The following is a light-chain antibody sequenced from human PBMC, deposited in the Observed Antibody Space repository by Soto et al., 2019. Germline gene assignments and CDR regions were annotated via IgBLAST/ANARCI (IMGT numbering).Light chain of an antibody. J-gene: IGKJ1*01. V-gene: IGKV3D-15*01. CDR3: QQYNSYSWT. CDR1: QSVSSQ. Sequence: EIVLTQSPATLSLSPGERAALSCGASQSVSSQLAWYQQKPGQAPRLLIYDASNRATGIPARFSGSGSATEFTLTISSLQPDDFATYYCQQYNSYSWTFGQGTKVDIK. CDR2: DAS.